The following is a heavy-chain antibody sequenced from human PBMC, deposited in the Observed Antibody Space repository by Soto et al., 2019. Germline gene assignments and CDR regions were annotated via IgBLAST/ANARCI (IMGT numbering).Heavy chain of an antibody. CDR3: GRGRSGQIVVFY. V-gene: IGHV1-2*02. CDR1: GYTFTGHY. D-gene: IGHD1-26*01. J-gene: IGHJ4*02. CDR2: IGPESGAT. Sequence: ASVKVSCKASGYTFTGHYIHWVRQAPEQGPEWMGEIGPESGATRYAQRFQGGVTMTRDMSITTVYMELNNLSPDDTAVYYCGRGRSGQIVVFYWGQGTPVTVSS.